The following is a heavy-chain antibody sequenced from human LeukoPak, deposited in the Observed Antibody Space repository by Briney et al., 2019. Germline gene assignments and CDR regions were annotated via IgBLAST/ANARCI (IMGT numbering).Heavy chain of an antibody. J-gene: IGHJ3*02. Sequence: KTSETLSLTCAVYGGSFSGYYWSWIRQPPGKGLEWIGEINHSGSTNYNPSLKSRVTISVDTSKNQFPLKLSSVTAADTAVYYCANGDYGAFDIWGQGTMVTVSS. CDR3: ANGDYGAFDI. CDR2: INHSGST. D-gene: IGHD4-17*01. V-gene: IGHV4-34*01. CDR1: GGSFSGYY.